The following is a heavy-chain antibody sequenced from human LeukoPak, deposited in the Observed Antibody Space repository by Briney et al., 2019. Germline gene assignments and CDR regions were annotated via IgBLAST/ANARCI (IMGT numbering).Heavy chain of an antibody. V-gene: IGHV3-23*01. Sequence: GRSLRLSCAPSGFTFTSFAISWVPHAPEEGLEWVSAISGNGDITYYTDTVKGRFSGSRDNSKNTMYLQLNSLRAEDTAVYYCAKDLRGTLSSRGPFEYWGQGTLVTVSS. CDR3: AKDLRGTLSSRGPFEY. CDR1: GFTFTSFA. D-gene: IGHD1-1*01. J-gene: IGHJ4*02. CDR2: ISGNGDIT.